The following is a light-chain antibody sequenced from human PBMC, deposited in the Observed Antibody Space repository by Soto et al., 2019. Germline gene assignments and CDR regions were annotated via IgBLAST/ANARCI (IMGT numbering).Light chain of an antibody. CDR1: SSDVGAYNY. CDR3: CSYADNNDYV. V-gene: IGLV2-8*01. Sequence: SVLTQPPSASGSLGQSVTISCTGTSSDVGAYNYVSWYQQHPGKAPKLMIYEVTRRPSGVPDRFSGSKSGNTASLNVSGLQAEDEADYYCCSYADNNDYVFGTGTKGNVL. J-gene: IGLJ1*01. CDR2: EVT.